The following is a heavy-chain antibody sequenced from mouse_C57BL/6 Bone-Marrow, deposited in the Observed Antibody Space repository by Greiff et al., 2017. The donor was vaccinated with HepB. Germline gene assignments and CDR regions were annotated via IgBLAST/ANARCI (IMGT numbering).Heavy chain of an antibody. CDR2: IYPGSGST. CDR1: GYTFTSYW. V-gene: IGHV1-55*01. J-gene: IGHJ2*01. CDR3: ARRNYYGSSGFDY. D-gene: IGHD1-1*01. Sequence: VKLQQPGAELVKPGASVKMSCKASGYTFTSYWITWVKQRPGQGLEWIGDIYPGSGSTNYNEKFKSKATLTVDTSSSTAYMQLSSLTSEDSAVYYCARRNYYGSSGFDYWGQGTTLTVSS.